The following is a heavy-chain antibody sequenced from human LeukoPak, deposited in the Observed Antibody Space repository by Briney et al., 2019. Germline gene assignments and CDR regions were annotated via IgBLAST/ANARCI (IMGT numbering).Heavy chain of an antibody. D-gene: IGHD3-10*01. V-gene: IGHV1-69*13. CDR2: FNPIFNIL. CDR1: EGTFGAYS. Sequence: VKVSCKASEGTFGAYSLDWVRQAPGQGLEWLGGFNPIFNILNYAQKFRGRVTITADESTNTAYMDLSSLKYDDTAVYYCAAGRRLGELFFDYWGQGALVTVSS. J-gene: IGHJ4*02. CDR3: AAGRRLGELFFDY.